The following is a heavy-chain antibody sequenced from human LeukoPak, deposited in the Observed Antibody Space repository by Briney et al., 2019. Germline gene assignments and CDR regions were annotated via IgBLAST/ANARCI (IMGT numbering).Heavy chain of an antibody. V-gene: IGHV1-18*01. D-gene: IGHD2-2*01. CDR3: ARVGRDCSSINCYWADWFDP. CDR2: ISGSTGST. Sequence: ASMTVSCKASGYSFSSYGITWVREAPGQGPEWMGWISGSTGSTHYAQIVQGRVTMTTDAYTGTAYMERRSLRSDDTAVYYCARVGRDCSSINCYWADWFDPWGQGTLVIVSS. CDR1: GYSFSSYG. J-gene: IGHJ5*02.